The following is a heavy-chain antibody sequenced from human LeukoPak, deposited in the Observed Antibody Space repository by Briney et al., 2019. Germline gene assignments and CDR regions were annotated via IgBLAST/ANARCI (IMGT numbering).Heavy chain of an antibody. CDR1: GFAFSDYY. D-gene: IGHD3-9*01. CDR3: ARDMGFYNVLYYFDY. V-gene: IGHV3-66*01. CDR2: IYSGGST. J-gene: IGHJ4*02. Sequence: GGSLRLSCAASGFAFSDYYMSWIRQAPGKGLEWVSVIYSGGSTYYADSVKGRFTISRDNSKNTLYLQVNSLRAEDTAFYYCARDMGFYNVLYYFDYWGQGTLVTVSS.